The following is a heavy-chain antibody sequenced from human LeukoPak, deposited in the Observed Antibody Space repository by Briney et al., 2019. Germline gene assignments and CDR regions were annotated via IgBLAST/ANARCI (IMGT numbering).Heavy chain of an antibody. CDR3: ARAEAGNWFDP. CDR1: GGSISSYY. CDR2: IYYSGST. Sequence: SETLSLTCTVSGGSISSYYWSWIRQPPGKGLEWIGYIYYSGSTNYNPSLKSRVTISVDTSKNQFSLKLSSVTAADTAVYYCARAEAGNWFDPWGQGTLVTVSS. J-gene: IGHJ5*02. V-gene: IGHV4-59*08. D-gene: IGHD6-25*01.